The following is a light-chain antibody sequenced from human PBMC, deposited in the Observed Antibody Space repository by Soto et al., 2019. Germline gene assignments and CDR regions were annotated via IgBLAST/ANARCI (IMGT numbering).Light chain of an antibody. J-gene: IGKJ4*01. V-gene: IGKV3-15*01. CDR3: QQYNDWPPQLT. CDR2: GAS. CDR1: HSVSSK. Sequence: EIVMTQSPATLSVSVGERATLSCRASHSVSSKLAWYQQKPGQAPRLLIYGASTRATDIPARFSGSGSGTEITLTISSLQSEDFAVYYCQQYNDWPPQLTFGGGTKVEIK.